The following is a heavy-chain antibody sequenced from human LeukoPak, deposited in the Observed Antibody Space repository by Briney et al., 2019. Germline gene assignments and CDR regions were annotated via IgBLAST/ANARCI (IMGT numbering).Heavy chain of an antibody. D-gene: IGHD4-23*01. CDR3: AKDQSMDGGNVTGYFDP. CDR1: GFPFSNYA. V-gene: IGHV3-23*01. CDR2: ISGSGGTT. J-gene: IGHJ5*02. Sequence: GGSLRLSFASSGFPFSNYAMNWVRQTPGKGLEVVSVISGSGGTTYYADSVKGRFTIARDNSKSTLYLQMNSVRAEDTSVYYCAKDQSMDGGNVTGYFDPWGQGTLVTVSS.